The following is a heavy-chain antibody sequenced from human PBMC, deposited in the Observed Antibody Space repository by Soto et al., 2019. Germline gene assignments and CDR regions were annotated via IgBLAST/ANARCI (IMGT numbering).Heavy chain of an antibody. CDR3: ARDDDLSEGGRSYGVPLDV. V-gene: IGHV3-66*01. CDR1: GFTVSSQY. Sequence: EVQLVESGGGLVQPGGSLRLSCAASGFTVSSQYMSWVRQAPGKGLEWVSLIQSGGPTYYADSVKGRFTISRDTSENTVHLQMDSLRAEDTAVYYCARDDDLSEGGRSYGVPLDVWCKGTTVTVSS. CDR2: IQSGGPT. D-gene: IGHD2-15*01. J-gene: IGHJ6*04.